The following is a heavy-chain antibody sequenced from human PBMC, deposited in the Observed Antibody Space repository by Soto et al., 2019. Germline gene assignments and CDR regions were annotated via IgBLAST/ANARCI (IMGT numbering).Heavy chain of an antibody. D-gene: IGHD1-26*01. CDR2: IYYSEST. V-gene: IGHV4-31*03. J-gene: IGHJ4*02. CDR1: GGSISSGGYY. CDR3: ARDGGPLVATTRGYYFDY. Sequence: TLSLTCTVSGGSISSGGYYWSWIRQHPGKGLEWIGYIYYSESTYYNPSLKSRVTISVDTSKNQFSLKLSSVTAADTAVYYCARDGGPLVATTRGYYFDYWGQGTLVTVSS.